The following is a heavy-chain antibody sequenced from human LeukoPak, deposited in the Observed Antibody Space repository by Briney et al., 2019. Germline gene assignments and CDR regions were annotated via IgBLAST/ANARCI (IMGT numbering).Heavy chain of an antibody. J-gene: IGHJ5*02. CDR1: GYTFTGYY. CDR2: INPNSGGT. D-gene: IGHD2-2*01. V-gene: IGHV1-2*02. CDR3: ARGDCSSTSCYIINWFDP. Sequence: GASVKVSCKASGYTFTGYYMHWVRQAPGQGLEWMGWINPNSGGTNYAQKFQGRVTMTRDTPISTAYMELSRLRSDDTAVYYCARGDCSSTSCYIINWFDPWGQGTLVTVSS.